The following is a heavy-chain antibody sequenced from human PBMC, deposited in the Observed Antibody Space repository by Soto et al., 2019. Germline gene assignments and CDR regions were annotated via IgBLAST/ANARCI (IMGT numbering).Heavy chain of an antibody. CDR3: ASTRGGGYCSSTSCYWVYYYYGMDV. CDR2: IYYSGST. CDR1: GGSISSSSYY. V-gene: IGHV4-39*01. J-gene: IGHJ6*02. Sequence: SETLSLTCTVSGGSISSSSYYWGWIRQPPGKGLEWIGSIYYSGSTYYNPSLKSRVTISVDTSKNQFYLKLSSVTAADTAVYYCASTRGGGYCSSTSCYWVYYYYGMDVWGQGTTVTVSS. D-gene: IGHD2-2*01.